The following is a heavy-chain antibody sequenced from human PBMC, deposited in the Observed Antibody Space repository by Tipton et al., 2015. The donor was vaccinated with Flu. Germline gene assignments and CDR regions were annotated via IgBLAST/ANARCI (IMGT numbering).Heavy chain of an antibody. Sequence: SLRLSCAASGFTFSSYEMNWVRQAPGKGLEWVSYIGSSGSTIYYADSVKGRFTISRDNAKNSLYLQMNSLRAEDTAVYYCARGHCSGGSCYSWFDYWGQGTLVTVSS. J-gene: IGHJ4*02. CDR2: IGSSGSTI. V-gene: IGHV3-48*03. CDR3: ARGHCSGGSCYSWFDY. D-gene: IGHD2-15*01. CDR1: GFTFSSYE.